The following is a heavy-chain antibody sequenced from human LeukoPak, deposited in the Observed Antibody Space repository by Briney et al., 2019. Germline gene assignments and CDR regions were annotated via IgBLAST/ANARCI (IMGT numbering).Heavy chain of an antibody. CDR1: GGSFSGYY. J-gene: IGHJ4*02. Sequence: SETLSLTCAVYGGSFSGYYWSWIRQPPGKGLEWIGEINHSGSTNYNPSLKSRVTISVDTSKNQFSLKLSSVTAADTAVYYCARDILGYCSSTSCSYFDYWGQGTLVTVSS. CDR2: INHSGST. D-gene: IGHD2-2*01. CDR3: ARDILGYCSSTSCSYFDY. V-gene: IGHV4-34*01.